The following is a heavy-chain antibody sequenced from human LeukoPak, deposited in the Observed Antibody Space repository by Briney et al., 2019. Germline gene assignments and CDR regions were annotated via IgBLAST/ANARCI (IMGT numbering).Heavy chain of an antibody. V-gene: IGHV3-72*01. Sequence: GGSLRLSCAASGFTFSDHYMDWVRQAPGKGLEWVGRIRKKVNSYTTEYAATVKGRLTISRDDSKNSLYLQMTSLKTEDTAVYYCARGYCRSTTSCYFDYWGQGTLVTVSS. CDR2: IRKKVNSYTT. CDR3: ARGYCRSTTSCYFDY. CDR1: GFTFSDHY. D-gene: IGHD2/OR15-2a*01. J-gene: IGHJ4*02.